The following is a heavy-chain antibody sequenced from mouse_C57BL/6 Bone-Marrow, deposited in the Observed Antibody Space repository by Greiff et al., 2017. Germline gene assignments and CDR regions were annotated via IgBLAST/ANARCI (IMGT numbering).Heavy chain of an antibody. CDR2: IYPRDGST. J-gene: IGHJ2*01. Sequence: VQLQQSGPELVKPGASVKLSCKASGYTFTSYDINWVKQRPGQGLEWIGWIYPRDGSTKYNEKFKGKATLTVDTSSSTAYMELHSLASEDSAVYFCARRDSHFYYGSSPFDYGGQGTTLTVSS. CDR1: GYTFTSYD. D-gene: IGHD1-1*01. CDR3: ARRDSHFYYGSSPFDY. V-gene: IGHV1-85*01.